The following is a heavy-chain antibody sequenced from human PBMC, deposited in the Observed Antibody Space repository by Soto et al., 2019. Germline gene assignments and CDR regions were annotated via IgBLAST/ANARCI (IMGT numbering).Heavy chain of an antibody. V-gene: IGHV1-18*01. J-gene: IGHJ2*01. CDR3: ARAYYDILTGYFNWYFDL. CDR2: ISAYNGNT. D-gene: IGHD3-9*01. Sequence: QVQLVQSGAEVKKPGASVKVSCKASGYTFTSYGISWVRQAPGQGLEWMGWISAYNGNTNYAQKLQGRVTMTTDTSTSTAYMELRSLRSDDTAVYYCARAYYDILTGYFNWYFDLWGRDTLVTVSS. CDR1: GYTFTSYG.